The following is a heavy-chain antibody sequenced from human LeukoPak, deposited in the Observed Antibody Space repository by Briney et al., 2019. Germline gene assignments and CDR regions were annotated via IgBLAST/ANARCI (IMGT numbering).Heavy chain of an antibody. CDR3: ARAPDYSLAHDAFDI. V-gene: IGHV3-53*01. CDR1: GFTVSSNH. Sequence: GGSLRLSCAASGFTVSSNHMSWVRQAPGKGLEWVSVIYGGDSTYYADSVKGRFTISRDNSKNTLFLQMNSLRAEDTAVYYCARAPDYSLAHDAFDIWGQGTMVTVS. D-gene: IGHD4-11*01. J-gene: IGHJ3*02. CDR2: IYGGDST.